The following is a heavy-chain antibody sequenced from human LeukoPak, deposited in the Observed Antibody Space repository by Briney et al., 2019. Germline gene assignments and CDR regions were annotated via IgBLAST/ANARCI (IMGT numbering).Heavy chain of an antibody. D-gene: IGHD6-13*01. CDR2: INPNSGGT. Sequence: ASVKVSCKASGYTFTGYYMHWVRQAPGQGLEWMGWINPNSGGTNYAQKFQGRVTMTRDTSISTAYMELSRLRSDDTAVYYCARSIAAAGWDWFDPWGQGTLVTVSS. CDR3: ARSIAAAGWDWFDP. V-gene: IGHV1-2*02. CDR1: GYTFTGYY. J-gene: IGHJ5*02.